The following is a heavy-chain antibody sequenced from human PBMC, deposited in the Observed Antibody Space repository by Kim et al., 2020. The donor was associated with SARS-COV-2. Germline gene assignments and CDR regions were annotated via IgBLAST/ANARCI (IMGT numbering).Heavy chain of an antibody. CDR1: GFNFSTYT. CDR3: ARFRNTGRAFDF. D-gene: IGHD7-27*01. CDR2: TSYDGNHK. V-gene: IGHV3-30-3*01. Sequence: GGSLRLSCAASGFNFSTYTMFWVRQAADKGLEWVAFTSYDGNHKYYADSVKGRITISRDNSMNTVNLQMNSLRAEDMAIYYCARFRNTGRAFDFWGQGTMVTVSS. J-gene: IGHJ3*01.